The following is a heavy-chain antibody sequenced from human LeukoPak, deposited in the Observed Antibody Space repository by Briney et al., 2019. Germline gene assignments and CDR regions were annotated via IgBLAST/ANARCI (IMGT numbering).Heavy chain of an antibody. D-gene: IGHD3-22*01. CDR1: GGSFSGYY. Sequence: KPWETLSLTCAVYGGSFSGYYWSWIRQPPGKGLEWIGEINHSGSTNYNPSLKSRVTISVDTSKNQFSLKLSSVTAADTAVYYCARGGVDSSGYYYVDFDYWGQGTLVTVSS. CDR3: ARGGVDSSGYYYVDFDY. J-gene: IGHJ4*02. CDR2: INHSGST. V-gene: IGHV4-34*01.